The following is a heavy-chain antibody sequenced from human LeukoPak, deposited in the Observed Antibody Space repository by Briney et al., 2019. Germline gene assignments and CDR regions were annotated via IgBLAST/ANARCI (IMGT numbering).Heavy chain of an antibody. V-gene: IGHV3-30*04. CDR2: ISYDGSNK. J-gene: IGHJ4*02. Sequence: PGGSLRLSCAASGFTFSSDSMNWIRQAPGKGLEWVAVISYDGSNKYYADSVKGRFTISRDNSKNTLYLQMNSLRAEDTAVYYCARGDYYDSRGPVDYWGQGTLVTVSS. CDR3: ARGDYYDSRGPVDY. D-gene: IGHD3-22*01. CDR1: GFTFSSDS.